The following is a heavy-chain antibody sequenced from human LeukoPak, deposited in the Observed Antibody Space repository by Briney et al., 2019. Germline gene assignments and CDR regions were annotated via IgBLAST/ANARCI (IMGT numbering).Heavy chain of an antibody. CDR1: GGSISSYY. V-gene: IGHV4-4*07. J-gene: IGHJ6*03. CDR2: IYTSGST. Sequence: ASETLSLTCTVSGGSISSYYWSWIRQPAGKGLEWIGRIYTSGSTNYNPSLKSRVTISVDTSKNQFSLKLSSVTAADTAVYYCAREVTLVSYYYYYYMDVWGKGTTVTVSS. CDR3: AREVTLVSYYYYYYMDV. D-gene: IGHD2-8*02.